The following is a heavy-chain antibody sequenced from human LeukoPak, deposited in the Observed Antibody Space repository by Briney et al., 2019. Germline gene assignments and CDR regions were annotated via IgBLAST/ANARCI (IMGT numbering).Heavy chain of an antibody. CDR2: IYYSGST. D-gene: IGHD3-3*01. CDR3: ARDRGITIFGSYAFDI. V-gene: IGHV4-59*01. J-gene: IGHJ3*02. CDR1: GGSISSYY. Sequence: SETLSLTCTVSGGSISSYYWSWIRQPPGKGLEWIGYIYYSGSTNYNPSLKSRVTISVDTSKNQFSLKLSSVTAADTAVYYCARDRGITIFGSYAFDIWGQGTMVTVSS.